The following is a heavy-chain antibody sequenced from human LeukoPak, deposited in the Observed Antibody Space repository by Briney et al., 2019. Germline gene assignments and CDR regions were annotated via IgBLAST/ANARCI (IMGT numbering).Heavy chain of an antibody. D-gene: IGHD3-3*01. CDR1: GGSISSSSYS. J-gene: IGHJ4*02. V-gene: IGHV4-39*01. CDR3: ARLRFDFWSGYIHPYFDY. CDR2: IYYSGTT. Sequence: SETLSLTCTVSGGSISSSSYSWGWIRQPPGKGLEWIGSIYYSGTTYYNPSLKSRVTISVDTSKIQFSLKLSSVAATDTAVYFCARLRFDFWSGYIHPYFDYWGQGTLVTVSS.